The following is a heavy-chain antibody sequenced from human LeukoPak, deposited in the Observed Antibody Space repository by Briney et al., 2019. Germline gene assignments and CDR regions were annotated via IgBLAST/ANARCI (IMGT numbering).Heavy chain of an antibody. CDR3: ASASYDLWSGYHDY. J-gene: IGHJ4*02. V-gene: IGHV4-34*12. D-gene: IGHD3-3*01. CDR2: IIHSGST. CDR1: GGSFSGYY. Sequence: SETPSLTCAVYGGSFSGYYWSWIRQPPGKGLEWIGEIIHSGSTNYNPSLKSRVTISVDTSKNQFSLKLSSVTAADTSVYYCASASYDLWSGYHDYWGQGTLVTVSS.